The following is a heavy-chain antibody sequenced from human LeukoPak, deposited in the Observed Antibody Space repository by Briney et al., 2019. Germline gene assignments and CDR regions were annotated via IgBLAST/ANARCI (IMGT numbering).Heavy chain of an antibody. CDR2: ISGSGGST. Sequence: GGSLRLSCAASGFSFSNYGMAWVRPVPGKGLEWVSGISGSGGSTYYADSVKGRFTISRDNSKNTLYLQMNSLRAEDTAVYYCATLGSNSDPPFDYWGQGTLVTVSS. D-gene: IGHD4-23*01. CDR3: ATLGSNSDPPFDY. CDR1: GFSFSNYG. V-gene: IGHV3-23*01. J-gene: IGHJ4*02.